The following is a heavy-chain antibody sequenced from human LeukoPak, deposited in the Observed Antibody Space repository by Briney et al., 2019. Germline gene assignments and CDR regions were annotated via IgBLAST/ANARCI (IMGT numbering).Heavy chain of an antibody. CDR1: GFTFSGFA. V-gene: IGHV3-23*01. CDR3: AKMKGHPLQKYYMDV. J-gene: IGHJ6*01. Sequence: TGGSLRLPCAASGFTFSGFAMSWVRRTPGKGLEWVSGISGSGDNTLYAASVKGRFTISRDNSKNTLYLEMNSLRAEDTAIYYCAKMKGHPLQKYYMDVWGQGTTVTVSS. D-gene: IGHD2/OR15-2a*01. CDR2: ISGSGDNT.